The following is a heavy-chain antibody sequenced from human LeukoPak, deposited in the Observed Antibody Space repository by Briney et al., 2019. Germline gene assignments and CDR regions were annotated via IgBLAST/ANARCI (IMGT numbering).Heavy chain of an antibody. CDR2: IIPIFGTA. J-gene: IGHJ4*02. D-gene: IGHD2-8*01. CDR1: GGTFSSYA. V-gene: IGHV1-69*13. Sequence: SVKVSCKAPGGTFSSYAISWVRQAPGQGLEWMGGIIPIFGTANYAQKFQGRVTITADESTSTAYMELSSLRSEDTAVYYCARGGEYCTNGVCQSDDYWGQGTLVTVSS. CDR3: ARGGEYCTNGVCQSDDY.